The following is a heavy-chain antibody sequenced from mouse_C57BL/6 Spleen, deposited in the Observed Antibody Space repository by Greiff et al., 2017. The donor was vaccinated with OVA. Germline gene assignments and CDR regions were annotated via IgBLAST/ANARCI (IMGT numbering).Heavy chain of an antibody. CDR2: LYPGDGDT. Sequence: QVQLKQSGAELVKPGASVKISCKASGYAFSSYWMNWVKQRPGTGIEWIGQLYPGDGDTNYNGKFKGKATLSADKSSSTAYMQRICLTSEDSAVYFCARKSGTEGYYFDYWGQGTTLTVSS. D-gene: IGHD1-3*01. V-gene: IGHV1-80*01. J-gene: IGHJ2*01. CDR3: ARKSGTEGYYFDY. CDR1: GYAFSSYW.